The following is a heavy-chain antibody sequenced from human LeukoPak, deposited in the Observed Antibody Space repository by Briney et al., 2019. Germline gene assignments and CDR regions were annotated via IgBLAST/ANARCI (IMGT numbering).Heavy chain of an antibody. CDR2: INNDGTTT. Sequence: GGSLRLSCAASGFTFSGAWLHWVRQAPGKGLVRVSRINNDGTTTKYADSVKGRFTISRDNAKNTLYLQMNSLRAEDTAVYYCARVSGPGMNEYFHLWGQGTLVTVSS. V-gene: IGHV3-74*01. CDR1: GFTFSGAW. D-gene: IGHD3-10*01. J-gene: IGHJ1*01. CDR3: ARVSGPGMNEYFHL.